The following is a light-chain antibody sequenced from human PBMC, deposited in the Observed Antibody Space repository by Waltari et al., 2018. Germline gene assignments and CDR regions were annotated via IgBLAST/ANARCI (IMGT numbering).Light chain of an antibody. CDR2: DVS. CDR1: SSDIGGYNY. Sequence: QAALTQPPSVSGSPGQSVTIPCPGTSSDIGGYNYVSWYQQHPGKAPKLMIYDVSKRPSGVSDRFSGSKSVNTASLTISGLQAEDEADYYCSSYAGSNTLFGGGTRLTVL. V-gene: IGLV2-11*01. J-gene: IGLJ2*01. CDR3: SSYAGSNTL.